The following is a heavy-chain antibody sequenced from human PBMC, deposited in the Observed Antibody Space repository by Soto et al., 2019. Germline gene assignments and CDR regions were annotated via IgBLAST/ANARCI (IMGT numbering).Heavy chain of an antibody. Sequence: SQTLSLTCSVSVGCVSNKTYYWSWIRQPPGKRLEWIGYVYYSGTTSYNPSLKSRVTISVDLSKNQFSLRLSSVTTADTALYYCARTTAVPNTLRSRYFFDYWGQGTLVTVSS. J-gene: IGHJ4*02. D-gene: IGHD4-17*01. V-gene: IGHV4-61*01. CDR2: VYYSGTT. CDR1: VGCVSNKTYY. CDR3: ARTTAVPNTLRSRYFFDY.